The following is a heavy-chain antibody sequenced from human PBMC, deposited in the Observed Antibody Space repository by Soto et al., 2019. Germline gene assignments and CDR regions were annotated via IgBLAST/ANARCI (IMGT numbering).Heavy chain of an antibody. CDR1: GGSIRSYY. CDR2: IYYSGNT. J-gene: IGHJ4*02. D-gene: IGHD6-19*01. V-gene: IGHV4-59*01. Sequence: PSEPLSLTCTVSGGSIRSYYWSWIRQPPGKGLEWIGYIYYSGNTNYNPSLKSRVTISVDTSKNQFSLKLSSVTAADTAVYYCARGSGWYHYWGQGTLVTVSS. CDR3: ARGSGWYHY.